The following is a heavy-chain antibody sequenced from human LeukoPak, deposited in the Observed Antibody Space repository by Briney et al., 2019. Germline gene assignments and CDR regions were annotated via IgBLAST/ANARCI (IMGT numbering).Heavy chain of an antibody. D-gene: IGHD6-19*01. J-gene: IGHJ4*02. CDR3: ARSYSSGWFDY. Sequence: SETLSLTCTVSGSSVSSYYWTWIRQPPGKGLEWIGFLSYSGSTNYNPSLKSRLTISLDTSKNQISLNLSSVSAADTAVYYCARSYSSGWFDYWGQGTLVIVSS. V-gene: IGHV4-59*02. CDR1: GSSVSSYY. CDR2: LSYSGST.